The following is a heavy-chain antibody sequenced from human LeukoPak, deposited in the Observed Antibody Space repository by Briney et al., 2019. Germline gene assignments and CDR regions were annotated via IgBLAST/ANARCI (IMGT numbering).Heavy chain of an antibody. D-gene: IGHD6-13*01. CDR1: GYRLTNNW. CDR3: ARFALSSSLDY. Sequence: GESLKISCKVSGYRLTNNWIGWVRQVPGKGLEWMGIIYPGYSDTRYSPSFQGQATFSVDTSTSTVYLQWSSLKASDTAIYYCARFALSSSLDYWGQGTLVTVSP. J-gene: IGHJ4*02. V-gene: IGHV5-51*01. CDR2: IYPGYSDT.